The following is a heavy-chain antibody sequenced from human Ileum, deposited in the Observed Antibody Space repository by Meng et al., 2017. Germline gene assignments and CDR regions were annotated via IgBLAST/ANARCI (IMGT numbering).Heavy chain of an antibody. V-gene: IGHV3-74*03. CDR1: GFTFSSCW. CDR3: ARYDWFDP. Sequence: GHEVKSGGGGGTRAGHLRLAYTASGFTFSSCWIPWIRQVPGKGLVWVSRIKYDGSITLYAGFVKGRFTICRDNAKNTRYLQMNKLRDEGTAVYYCARYDWFDPWGQGTLVTVSS. CDR2: IKYDGSIT. J-gene: IGHJ5*02.